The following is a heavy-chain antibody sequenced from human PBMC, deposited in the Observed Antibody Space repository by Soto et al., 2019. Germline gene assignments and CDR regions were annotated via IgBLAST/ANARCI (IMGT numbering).Heavy chain of an antibody. V-gene: IGHV4-34*01. J-gene: IGHJ6*02. D-gene: IGHD1-1*01. Sequence: SETLSLTCAVYGGSFSGYYWSWIRQPPGKGLEWIGEINHSGSTNYNPSLKSRVTISVDTSKNQFSLKLSSVTAADTAVYYCARVGNYYYYYGMDVWGHGTTVTVSS. CDR1: GGSFSGYY. CDR3: ARVGNYYYYYGMDV. CDR2: INHSGST.